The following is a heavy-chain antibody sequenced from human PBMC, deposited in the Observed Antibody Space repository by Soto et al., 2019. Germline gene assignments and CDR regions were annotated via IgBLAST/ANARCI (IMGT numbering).Heavy chain of an antibody. J-gene: IGHJ4*02. Sequence: PSETLSLTCTVSGGSISSGGYYWSWIRQHPGKGLEWIGYIYYSGSTYYNPSLKSRVTISVDTSKNQFSLKLSSVTAADTAVYYCARGSEIRGILTGPNFDYWGQGTLVTVSS. CDR1: GGSISSGGYY. D-gene: IGHD3-9*01. CDR2: IYYSGST. CDR3: ARGSEIRGILTGPNFDY. V-gene: IGHV4-31*03.